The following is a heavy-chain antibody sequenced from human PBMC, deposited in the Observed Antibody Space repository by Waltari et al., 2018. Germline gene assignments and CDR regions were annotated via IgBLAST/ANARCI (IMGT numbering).Heavy chain of an antibody. CDR1: GFSFSSYA. Sequence: QVQLVEPGGGVVQPGRSLRLSCAASGFSFSSYAMHWVRQAPGKGLEWVAVISYDGKNKYYADSVKGRFAISRDNSKNMLYLQMNSLRDEDTAMFYCAGADSSGYYVYWGQGILVTVSS. CDR2: ISYDGKNK. D-gene: IGHD3-22*01. V-gene: IGHV3-30*01. J-gene: IGHJ4*02. CDR3: AGADSSGYYVY.